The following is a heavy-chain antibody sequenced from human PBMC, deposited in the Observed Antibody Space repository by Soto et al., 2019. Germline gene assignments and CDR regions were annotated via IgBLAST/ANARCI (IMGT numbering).Heavy chain of an antibody. Sequence: ASVKVSCKASGYTFTSYYMHWVRQAPGQGLEWMGVINPRGARSTYAQNFQGRVTMTRDTSTSTVFMELRSLRSEDPAVYYCARGAIAVTARNNHKGMEVWGQGTTVTVSS. CDR1: GYTFTSYY. J-gene: IGHJ6*02. CDR3: ARGAIAVTARNNHKGMEV. CDR2: INPRGARS. D-gene: IGHD6-19*01. V-gene: IGHV1-46*01.